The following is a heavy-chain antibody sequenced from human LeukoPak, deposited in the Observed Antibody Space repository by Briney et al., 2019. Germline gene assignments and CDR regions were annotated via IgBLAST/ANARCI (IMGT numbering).Heavy chain of an antibody. V-gene: IGHV1-8*01. CDR1: GYTFTSYD. Sequence: GASVKVSCKASGYTFTSYDINWVRQATGQGLEWMGWMNPNSGNTGYAQKFQGRVTMTRNTSISTAYMELSSLRSEDTAVYYCARARSGCSGYFCLPENWFDPWGQGTLVTVSS. CDR2: MNPNSGNT. J-gene: IGHJ5*02. CDR3: ARARSGCSGYFCLPENWFDP. D-gene: IGHD3-22*01.